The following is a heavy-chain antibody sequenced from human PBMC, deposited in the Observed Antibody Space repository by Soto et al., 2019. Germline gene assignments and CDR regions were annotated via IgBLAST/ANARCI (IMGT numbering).Heavy chain of an antibody. CDR2: ISPMFGAA. CDR3: GREVQVYF. J-gene: IGHJ1*01. Sequence: QVQLVQSGAEMKKPGSSVKVSCQSSGGTFNTYAMNWVRQAPGQGPEWMGDISPMFGAANYAPKFQGRVTITAGDSTGTSYMLVSSFTRDDAATEFCGREVQVYF. V-gene: IGHV1-69*19. CDR1: GGTFNTYA.